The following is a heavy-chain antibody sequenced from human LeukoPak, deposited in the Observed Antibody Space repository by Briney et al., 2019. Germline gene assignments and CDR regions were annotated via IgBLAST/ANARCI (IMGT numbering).Heavy chain of an antibody. D-gene: IGHD6-19*01. CDR2: IKEDGSVK. J-gene: IGHJ4*02. V-gene: IGHV3-7*03. CDR1: GFTFTSYS. CDR3: ARDSTWLLDY. Sequence: PGGSLRLSCAASGFTFTSYSMNWVRQAPGKGLEWVANIKEDGSVKYYVDSVKGRFTISRDNTNNALYLQMNSLRADDTAVYFCARDSTWLLDYWGQGTLITVSS.